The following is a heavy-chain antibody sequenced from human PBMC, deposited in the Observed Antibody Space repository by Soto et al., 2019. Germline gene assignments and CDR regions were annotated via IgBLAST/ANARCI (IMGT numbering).Heavy chain of an antibody. CDR3: ARVVRGAGTRSFDY. D-gene: IGHD3-10*01. CDR2: IYYPGTT. V-gene: IGHV4-61*01. CDR1: GGSVSSGLHY. Sequence: QVQLQESGPGLVKPSETLSLTCTVAGGSVSSGLHYWTWIRQPPGKGLEWIGYIYYPGTTNYNPSLKSRIAVSIDTPKNQFSLKLISVTAADTAVYFCARVVRGAGTRSFDYWGQGNLVTGSS. J-gene: IGHJ4*02.